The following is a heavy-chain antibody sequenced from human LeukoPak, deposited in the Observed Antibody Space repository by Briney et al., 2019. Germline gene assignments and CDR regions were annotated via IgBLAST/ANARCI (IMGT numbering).Heavy chain of an antibody. J-gene: IGHJ4*02. CDR1: GYTFTDLTEYY. D-gene: IGHD1-26*01. V-gene: IGHV1-2*02. Sequence: GASVKVSCKAFGYTFTDLTEYYIHWVRQAPGQGLEWMGWINPNNGGTKYAQRFQGRVTMTRDMSMNTAYMELSSLTSDDTAVYYCARRLGGSSEGYEFWGQGPLVTASS. CDR3: ARRLGGSSEGYEF. CDR2: INPNNGGT.